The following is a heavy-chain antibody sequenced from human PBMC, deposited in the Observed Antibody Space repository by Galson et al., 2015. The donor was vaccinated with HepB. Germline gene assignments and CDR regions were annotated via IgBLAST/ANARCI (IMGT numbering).Heavy chain of an antibody. CDR3: ATPWGGSTGWHNNLGY. J-gene: IGHJ4*02. D-gene: IGHD6-19*01. V-gene: IGHV3-23*01. CDR1: GFTFRSYA. CDR2: ISGSGGST. Sequence: SLRLSCAASGFTFRSYAMSWVRQAPGKGLEWVSAISGSGGSTYYADSVKGRFTISRDNSKNTLYLQMNSLRAEDTAVYYCATPWGGSTGWHNNLGYWGQGTLVTVSS.